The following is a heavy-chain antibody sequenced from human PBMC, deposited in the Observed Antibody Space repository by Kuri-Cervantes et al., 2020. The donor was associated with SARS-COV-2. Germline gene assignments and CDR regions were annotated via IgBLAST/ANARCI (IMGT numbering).Heavy chain of an antibody. J-gene: IGHJ4*02. CDR3: AREGPHSTSSEVDY. V-gene: IGHV3-30*04. D-gene: IGHD2-2*01. Sequence: GGSLRLSCAASGFTFGNYTMHWVRQAPGKGLEWVAIISYDGSTLYQSSVKGRFTISRDNSRNTVYLQMTGLRRGDTAVYYCAREGPHSTSSEVDYWGQGTLVTVSS. CDR2: ISYDGSTL. CDR1: GFTFGNYT.